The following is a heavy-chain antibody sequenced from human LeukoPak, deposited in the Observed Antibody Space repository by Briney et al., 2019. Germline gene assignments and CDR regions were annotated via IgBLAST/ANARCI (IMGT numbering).Heavy chain of an antibody. V-gene: IGHV3-7*01. CDR1: GFTFSNYW. CDR3: VRAGEVSGYDLFDY. D-gene: IGHD5-12*01. Sequence: GGSLRLSCAASGFTFSNYWMTWVRQAPGKGLEWVSDIHQDASNEYYTDSVKARFTISRDNAKNTVSLQMNSLRAEDTAVYYCVRAGEVSGYDLFDYWGQGTLVTVSS. CDR2: IHQDASNE. J-gene: IGHJ4*02.